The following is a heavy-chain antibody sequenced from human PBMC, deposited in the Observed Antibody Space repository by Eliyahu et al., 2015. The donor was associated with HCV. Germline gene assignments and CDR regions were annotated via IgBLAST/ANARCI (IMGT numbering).Heavy chain of an antibody. CDR1: GYSFTSYW. Sequence: EVQLVQSGAEVKKPGESLRISCKGSGYSFTSYWISWVRQMPGKGLEWMGRIDPSDSYTNYSPSFQGHVTISADKSISTAYLQWSSLKASDTAMYYCARFAPYSSSWYGNWFDPWGQGTLVTVSS. D-gene: IGHD6-13*01. V-gene: IGHV5-10-1*03. CDR3: ARFAPYSSSWYGNWFDP. J-gene: IGHJ5*02. CDR2: IDPSDSYT.